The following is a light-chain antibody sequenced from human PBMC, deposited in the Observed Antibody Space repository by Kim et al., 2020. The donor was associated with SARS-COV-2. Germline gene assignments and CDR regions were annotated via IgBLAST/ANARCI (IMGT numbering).Light chain of an antibody. CDR1: QVVQNS. Sequence: SASVGDSVTITCRASQVVQNSLAWYKQKPGEAPTRLISSVSRLESGVPSRFSGRGSATEFILTISSLQPEDVATYYCLQHKSYPLTFGQGTKVDIK. J-gene: IGKJ1*01. CDR2: SVS. CDR3: LQHKSYPLT. V-gene: IGKV1-17*01.